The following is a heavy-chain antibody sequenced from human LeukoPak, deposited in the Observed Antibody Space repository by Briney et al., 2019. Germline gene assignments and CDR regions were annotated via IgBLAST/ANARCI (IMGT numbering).Heavy chain of an antibody. CDR2: IYYSENT. CDR3: ARSHKAMAGEGLFDY. CDR1: GGSISSYY. J-gene: IGHJ4*02. Sequence: SETLSLTCTVSGGSISSYYWSWIRQPPGKGLEWIGYIYYSENTNYNPSLKSRVTISVDTSKSQFSLKLFSVTAADTAVYYCARSHKAMAGEGLFDYWGQGTLVTVCS. D-gene: IGHD5-18*01. V-gene: IGHV4-59*01.